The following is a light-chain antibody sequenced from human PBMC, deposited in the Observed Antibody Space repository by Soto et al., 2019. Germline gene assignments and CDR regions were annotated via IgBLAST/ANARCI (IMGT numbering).Light chain of an antibody. CDR1: QNVRSY. V-gene: IGKV1-39*01. CDR3: QQTFSIPRT. CDR2: ESS. Sequence: DMQLTQSPSSLSASVGDRVTITCRASQNVRSYLNWYQQKPGKAPKLLISESSILGSGVPSKFSGDGYGTDFTLTIRSLQPEDFAIYYCQQTFSIPRTFGHGTRVEIK. J-gene: IGKJ1*01.